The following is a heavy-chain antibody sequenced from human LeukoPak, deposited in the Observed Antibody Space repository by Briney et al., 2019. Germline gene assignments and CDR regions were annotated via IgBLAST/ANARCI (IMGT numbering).Heavy chain of an antibody. J-gene: IGHJ5*02. D-gene: IGHD3-10*01. CDR1: GGSFSGYY. CDR2: INHSGST. V-gene: IGHV4-34*01. CDR3: ARGDGSGSGRWFDP. Sequence: SETLSLTCAVYGGSFSGYYWSWIRQPPGKGLEWIGEINHSGSTNYNPSLKSRVTISVDTSKKQFSLKLSSVTAADTALYYCARGDGSGSGRWFDPWGQGTLITVSS.